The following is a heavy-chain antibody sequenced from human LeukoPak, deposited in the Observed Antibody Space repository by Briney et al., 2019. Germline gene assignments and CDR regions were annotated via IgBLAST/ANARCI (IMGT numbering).Heavy chain of an antibody. Sequence: SETLSLTCTVSGYSISSGYNWGWIRQPPGEGLEWIGSIYHSGSTYYNPSLKSRVTISVDTSMNHFSLKLSSVTAADTAVYYCARDNIVVVAATKAYYFDYWGQGTLVTVSS. CDR1: GYSISSGYN. CDR3: ARDNIVVVAATKAYYFDY. CDR2: IYHSGST. V-gene: IGHV4-38-2*02. J-gene: IGHJ4*02. D-gene: IGHD2-15*01.